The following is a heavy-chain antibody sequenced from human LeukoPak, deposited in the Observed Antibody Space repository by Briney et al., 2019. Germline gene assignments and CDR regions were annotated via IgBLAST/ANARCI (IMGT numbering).Heavy chain of an antibody. J-gene: IGHJ6*03. Sequence: GGSLRLSCAGSGFTFSRYTMNWVRQAPGKGLEWVSSISSGSIDMYYADSVKGRFTISRDNAKNSVYLQMNSLRAEDTAVYYCARDRRGGCENYYYYYMDVWGKGTTVTVSS. CDR3: ARDRRGGCENYYYYYMDV. D-gene: IGHD2-15*01. V-gene: IGHV3-21*01. CDR1: GFTFSRYT. CDR2: ISSGSIDM.